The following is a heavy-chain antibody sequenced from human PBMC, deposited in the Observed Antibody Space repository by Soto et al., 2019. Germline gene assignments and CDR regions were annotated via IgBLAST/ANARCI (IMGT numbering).Heavy chain of an antibody. J-gene: IGHJ4*02. CDR1: GGSISRGGYS. Sequence: SETLSFTCAVSGGSISRGGYSWSWIRQPPGKGLEWIGYIYHSGSTYYNPSLKSRVTISVDRSKNQFSLKLSSVTAADTAVYYCARVPDYWGQGTLVTVSS. V-gene: IGHV4-30-2*01. CDR2: IYHSGST. CDR3: ARVPDY.